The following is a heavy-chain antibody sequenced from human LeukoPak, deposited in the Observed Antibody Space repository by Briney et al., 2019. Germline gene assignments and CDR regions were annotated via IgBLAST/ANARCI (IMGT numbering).Heavy chain of an antibody. CDR1: GGSVSSGSYY. CDR2: IYYSGST. Sequence: SETLSLTCTVSGGSVSSGSYYWSWIRQPPGKGLEWIGYIYYSGSTNYNPSLKSRVTISVDTSKNQFSLKLSSVTAADTAVYYCAREPRLYCSSTSCYSNWFDPWGQGTLVTVSS. V-gene: IGHV4-61*01. CDR3: AREPRLYCSSTSCYSNWFDP. D-gene: IGHD2-2*01. J-gene: IGHJ5*02.